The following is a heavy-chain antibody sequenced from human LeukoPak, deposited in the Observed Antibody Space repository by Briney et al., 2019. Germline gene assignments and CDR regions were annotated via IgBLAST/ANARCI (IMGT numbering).Heavy chain of an antibody. CDR1: RFTFSTYSMN. Sequence: GSLRLSCAASRFTFSTYSMNWVRQPPGKGLEWIGNIYYTGSTYYNPSLKSRVTISVDTSKNQFSLKLTSVTAADTAVYYCAGFMVRGVIVFDYWGQGTLVTVSS. CDR3: AGFMVRGVIVFDY. J-gene: IGHJ4*02. D-gene: IGHD3-10*01. V-gene: IGHV4-39*01. CDR2: IYYTGST.